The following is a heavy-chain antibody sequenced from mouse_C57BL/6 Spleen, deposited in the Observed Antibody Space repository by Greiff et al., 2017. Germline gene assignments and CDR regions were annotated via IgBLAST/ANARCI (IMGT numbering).Heavy chain of an antibody. Sequence: VQLQQSGAELVKPGASVKLSCKASGYTFTEYWIHWVKQRPGQGLEWIGRIYPGSGSTKYNEKFKDKATLTADKSSSTVYMELSSLTSDDSAVYYCASPEDTYGSSYVGDYWGQGTTLTVSS. J-gene: IGHJ2*01. V-gene: IGHV1-62-2*01. CDR3: ASPEDTYGSSYVGDY. CDR2: IYPGSGST. D-gene: IGHD1-1*01. CDR1: GYTFTEYW.